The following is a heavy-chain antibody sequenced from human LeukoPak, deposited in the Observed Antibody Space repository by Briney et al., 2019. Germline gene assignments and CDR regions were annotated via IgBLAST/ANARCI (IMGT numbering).Heavy chain of an antibody. Sequence: ASVKVSCKASGGTFSSYAISWVRQAPGQGLEWMGGIIPIFGTANYAQKFQGRVTITADESTSTAYMELSSLRSEDTAVYYCARDLRYSGYDDYWGQGTLVTVSS. V-gene: IGHV1-69*13. D-gene: IGHD5-12*01. CDR3: ARDLRYSGYDDY. J-gene: IGHJ4*02. CDR2: IIPIFGTA. CDR1: GGTFSSYA.